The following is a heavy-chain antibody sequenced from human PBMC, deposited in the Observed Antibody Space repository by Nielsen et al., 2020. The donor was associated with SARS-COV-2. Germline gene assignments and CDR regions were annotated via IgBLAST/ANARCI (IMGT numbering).Heavy chain of an antibody. D-gene: IGHD1-26*01. CDR2: IKQDGSEK. Sequence: GESLKISCAASGFTFSSYWMSWVRQAPGKGLEWVANIKQDGSEKYYVDSVKGRFTISRDNAKNSLYLQMNSLRAEDTAVYYCARDWYSGSYYRAHYYYGMDVWGQGTTVTVSS. CDR1: GFTFSSYW. J-gene: IGHJ6*02. V-gene: IGHV3-7*01. CDR3: ARDWYSGSYYRAHYYYGMDV.